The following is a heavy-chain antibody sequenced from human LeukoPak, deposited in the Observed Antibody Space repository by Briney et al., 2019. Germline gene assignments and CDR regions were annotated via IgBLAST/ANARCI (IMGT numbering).Heavy chain of an antibody. CDR2: INPNSGGT. Sequence: ASVKVSCKASGYTFTGYYMHWARQAPGQGLEWMGRINPNSGGTNYAQKFQGRVTMTRDTSISTAYMELSRLRSDDTAVYYCAGVLSPGFGRGLTPITFDYWGQGTLVTVSS. D-gene: IGHD1-20*01. V-gene: IGHV1-2*06. CDR3: AGVLSPGFGRGLTPITFDY. J-gene: IGHJ4*02. CDR1: GYTFTGYY.